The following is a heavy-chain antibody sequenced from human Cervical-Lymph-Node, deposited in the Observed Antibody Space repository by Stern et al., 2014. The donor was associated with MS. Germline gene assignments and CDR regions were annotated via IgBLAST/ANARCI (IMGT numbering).Heavy chain of an antibody. CDR3: ARVAYDFWSGYYPFDY. Sequence: QLQLQESGPGLVKPSQTLSLTCTVSGGSISSGGYYWSWIRQHPGKGLEWIGYIYYSGSTYYNPSLKSRLTISVDTSKNQFSLKLSSVTAADTAVYYCARVAYDFWSGYYPFDYWGQGTLVTVSS. J-gene: IGHJ4*02. CDR2: IYYSGST. D-gene: IGHD3-3*01. V-gene: IGHV4-31*03. CDR1: GGSISSGGYY.